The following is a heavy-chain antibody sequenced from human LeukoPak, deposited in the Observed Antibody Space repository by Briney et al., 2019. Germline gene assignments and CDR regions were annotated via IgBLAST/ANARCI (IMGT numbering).Heavy chain of an antibody. Sequence: SETLSLTCAVYGGSFSGYYWSWIRQPPGKGLEWIGEINHSGSTNYNPSLKSRVTISVDTSKNQFSLKLSSVTAADTAVYYCARGGYRIFAVVNYYFDYWGQGTLVTVSS. D-gene: IGHD3-3*01. V-gene: IGHV4-34*01. CDR2: INHSGST. CDR3: ARGGYRIFAVVNYYFDY. J-gene: IGHJ4*02. CDR1: GGSFSGYY.